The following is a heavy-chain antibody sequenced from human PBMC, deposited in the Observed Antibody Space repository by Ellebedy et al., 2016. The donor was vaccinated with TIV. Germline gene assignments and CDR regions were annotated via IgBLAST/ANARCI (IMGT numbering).Heavy chain of an antibody. CDR1: GYTFTSYD. CDR3: ARAYCGGDCYSTYYYYYGMDV. V-gene: IGHV1-8*01. CDR2: MNPNSGNT. J-gene: IGHJ6*02. D-gene: IGHD2-21*02. Sequence: ASVKVSCXASGYTFTSYDINWVRQATGQGLEWMGWMNPNSGNTGYAQKFQGRVTMTRNTSISTAYMELSSLRSEDTAVYYCARAYCGGDCYSTYYYYYGMDVWGQGTTVTVSS.